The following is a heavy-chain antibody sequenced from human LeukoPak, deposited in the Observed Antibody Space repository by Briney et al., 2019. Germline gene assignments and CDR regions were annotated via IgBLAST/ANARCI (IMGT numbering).Heavy chain of an antibody. V-gene: IGHV1-18*01. CDR1: GYTFTSYG. J-gene: IGHJ6*02. Sequence: ASVKVSCKASGYTFTSYGISWVRQAPGQGLEWMGWISAYNGNTNYAQKLQGRVTMTTDTSTSTAYMELRSLRSDDTAVYYCARVEAAAGRTPYYYGMDAWGQGTTVTVSS. CDR3: ARVEAAAGRTPYYYGMDA. CDR2: ISAYNGNT. D-gene: IGHD6-13*01.